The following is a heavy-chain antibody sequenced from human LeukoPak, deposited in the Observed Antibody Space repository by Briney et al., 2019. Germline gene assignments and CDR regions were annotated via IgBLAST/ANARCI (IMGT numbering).Heavy chain of an antibody. Sequence: PSESLSLTCAVYGGSFSGYYWSWIRQPPGKGLEWIGEINHSGSTNYNPSLKSRVTISVDTSKNQFSLKLSSVTAADTAVYYCARGRIAVAATGWHYWGQGTLVTVSS. V-gene: IGHV4-34*01. J-gene: IGHJ4*02. D-gene: IGHD6-19*01. CDR1: GGSFSGYY. CDR2: INHSGST. CDR3: ARGRIAVAATGWHY.